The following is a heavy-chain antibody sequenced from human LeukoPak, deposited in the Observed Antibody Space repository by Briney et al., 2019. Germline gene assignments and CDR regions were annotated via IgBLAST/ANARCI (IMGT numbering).Heavy chain of an antibody. J-gene: IGHJ2*01. Sequence: KSSETLSLTCTVYGGSFSGYYWTWIRQPPGKGLEWIGEINHSGSTNYNPSLKSRVTISVDTSKNQFSLNLRAVTAADTAVFYCVRRSGYYGRSYWYFDLWGRGTLVTVSS. D-gene: IGHD3-3*01. CDR1: GGSFSGYY. CDR3: VRRSGYYGRSYWYFDL. V-gene: IGHV4-34*01. CDR2: INHSGST.